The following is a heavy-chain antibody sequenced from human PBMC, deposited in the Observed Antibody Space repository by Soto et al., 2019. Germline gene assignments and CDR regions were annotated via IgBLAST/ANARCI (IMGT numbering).Heavy chain of an antibody. CDR3: AARIAVAGTGELDYYYYYGMDV. Sequence: GGSLRLSCAASGFTFSSYAMSWVRQAPGKGLEWVSAIRGSGGSTYYADSVKGRFTISRDNSKSTLYLQMNSLRAEDTAVYYCAARIAVAGTGELDYYYYYGMDVWGQGTTVTVSS. J-gene: IGHJ6*02. CDR1: GFTFSSYA. CDR2: IRGSGGST. V-gene: IGHV3-23*01. D-gene: IGHD6-19*01.